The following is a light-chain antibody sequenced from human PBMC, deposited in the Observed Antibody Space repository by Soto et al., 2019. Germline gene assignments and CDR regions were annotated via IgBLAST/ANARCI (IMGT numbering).Light chain of an antibody. V-gene: IGKV1-9*01. J-gene: IGKJ4*01. CDR2: AAS. CDR1: QGISSY. Sequence: DIQLTQSPSFLSASVGDRVTITCRASQGISSYLAWYQQKPGKAPKLLIYAASTLQSGVPSRFSGSGSGTEFTLTISSRQPEDFATYYCQQLNSYPPFFGGGTKVEIK. CDR3: QQLNSYPPF.